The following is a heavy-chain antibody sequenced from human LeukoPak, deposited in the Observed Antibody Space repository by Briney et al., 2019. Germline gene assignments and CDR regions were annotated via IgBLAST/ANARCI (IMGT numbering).Heavy chain of an antibody. CDR3: ARVDDYVNY. V-gene: IGHV1-69*04. D-gene: IGHD4-17*01. CDR1: GGTFSSYA. J-gene: IGHJ4*02. Sequence: SVKVSYKASGGTFSSYAISWVRQAPGQGLEWMGRIIPILGIANYAQKFQGRVTITADKSTSTAYMELSSLRSEDTAVYYCARVDDYVNYWGQGTLVTVSS. CDR2: IIPILGIA.